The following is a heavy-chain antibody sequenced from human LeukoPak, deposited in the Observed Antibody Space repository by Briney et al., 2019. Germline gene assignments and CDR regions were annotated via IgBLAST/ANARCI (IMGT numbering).Heavy chain of an antibody. CDR1: GYSFTAFY. CDR3: ARDYLRGDSSGWYDY. J-gene: IGHJ4*02. D-gene: IGHD6-19*01. V-gene: IGHV1-46*01. CDR2: INLSGGGT. Sequence: GASVKVSCKTSGYSFTAFYIHWVRQAPGQGREWMGIINLSGGGTSYAQKFQGRVSMTGDTSTSTVYMELSSLRSEDTAVYYCARDYLRGDSSGWYDYWGQGTLVTVSS.